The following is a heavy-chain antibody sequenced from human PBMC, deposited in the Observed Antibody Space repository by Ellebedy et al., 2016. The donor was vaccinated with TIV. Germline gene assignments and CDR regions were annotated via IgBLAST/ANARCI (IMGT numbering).Heavy chain of an antibody. D-gene: IGHD3-3*01. CDR3: TRDNAVRFLEWLGDY. CDR2: IRSKLYGGTT. J-gene: IGHJ4*02. CDR1: GFTFSSYW. Sequence: GESLKISCAASGFTFSSYWMSWVRQAPGKGLKWVGFIRSKLYGGTTEYATSVKGRFTISRDDSKSIAYLQMSSLKTEDTAVYYCTRDNAVRFLEWLGDYWGQGTLVTVSS. V-gene: IGHV3-49*04.